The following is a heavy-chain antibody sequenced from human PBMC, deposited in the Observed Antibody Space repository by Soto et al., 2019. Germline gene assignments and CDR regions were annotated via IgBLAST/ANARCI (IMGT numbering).Heavy chain of an antibody. Sequence: ASVKVSCKASGGTFSSYAISWVRQAPGQGLEWMGGIIPIFGTANYAQKFQGRVTITADESTSTAYMELSSLRSEDTAVYYCSLGYCSGGSCYWYFDYWGQGTLVTVSS. J-gene: IGHJ4*02. CDR3: SLGYCSGGSCYWYFDY. CDR2: IIPIFGTA. V-gene: IGHV1-69*13. CDR1: GGTFSSYA. D-gene: IGHD2-15*01.